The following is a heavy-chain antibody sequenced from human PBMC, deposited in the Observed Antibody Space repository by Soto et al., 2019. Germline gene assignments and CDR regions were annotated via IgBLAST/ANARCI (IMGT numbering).Heavy chain of an antibody. V-gene: IGHV3-23*01. CDR1: GFIFSNYP. CDR2: VSPSGSNK. D-gene: IGHD6-19*01. CDR3: ARRDNSGWYSLDY. J-gene: IGHJ4*02. Sequence: EVQLLESGGGLVQPGGSLRLSCAVSGFIFSNYPMSWVRKAPGKGLEWVSSVSPSGSNKYYADSMKGRFTMSRDNSENRLHLQMNSLRAEDTAVYFCARRDNSGWYSLDYWGQGTLVTVSS.